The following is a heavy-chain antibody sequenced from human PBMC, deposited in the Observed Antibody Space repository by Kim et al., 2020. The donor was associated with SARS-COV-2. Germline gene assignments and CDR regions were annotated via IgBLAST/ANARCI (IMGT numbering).Heavy chain of an antibody. D-gene: IGHD3-10*01. CDR3: ARGAERFQALLGFGEPRYGMHG. CDR1: GGSVSSGSYY. Sequence: SETLSLTCTVSGGSVSSGSYYWSWIRQPPGKGLEWIGYIYYSGSTNYNPSLKSRVTISVDTSKNQFSLKLSSVTAADTAVYYCARGAERFQALLGFGEPRYGMHGWGQGTTVTVSS. V-gene: IGHV4-61*01. CDR2: IYYSGST. J-gene: IGHJ6*02.